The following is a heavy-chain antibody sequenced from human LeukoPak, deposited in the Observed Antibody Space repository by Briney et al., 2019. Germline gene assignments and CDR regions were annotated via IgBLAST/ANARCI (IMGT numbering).Heavy chain of an antibody. Sequence: PSETLSLTCAVYGGSFSGYYWSWIRQPPGKGLEWIGEINHSGSTNYNPSLKSRVTISVDTSKNQFSLKLSSVTAADTAVYYCARGWSTVDYWGQETLVTVSS. D-gene: IGHD4-11*01. CDR3: ARGWSTVDY. V-gene: IGHV4-34*01. CDR1: GGSFSGYY. CDR2: INHSGST. J-gene: IGHJ4*02.